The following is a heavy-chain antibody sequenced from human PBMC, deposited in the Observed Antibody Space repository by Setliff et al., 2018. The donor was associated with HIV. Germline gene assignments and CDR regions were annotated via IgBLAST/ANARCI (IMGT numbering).Heavy chain of an antibody. Sequence: SETLSLTCTVSGYSISSGYYWGWIRQPPGKGLEWIGNIYHSGSTYYNPSLKSRVTISVDTSKNQLSLRLSSVTAADTAVYYCARQSGHRYGTYYYFYYVDVWGKGTTVTAP. CDR1: GYSISSGYY. J-gene: IGHJ6*03. D-gene: IGHD5-18*01. CDR2: IYHSGST. CDR3: ARQSGHRYGTYYYFYYVDV. V-gene: IGHV4-38-2*02.